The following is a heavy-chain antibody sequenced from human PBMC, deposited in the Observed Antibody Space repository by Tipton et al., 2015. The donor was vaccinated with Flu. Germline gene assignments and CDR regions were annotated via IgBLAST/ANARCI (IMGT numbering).Heavy chain of an antibody. D-gene: IGHD6-13*01. Sequence: LRLSCEASGFSFGSYAMSWVRQAPGKGLEWISVSSGTGGTTFYADPVRGRFAISRDNSKGILYLQMDSLRPEDTARYYCAKGKGVMRQQPLDYWGQGTLVTVS. J-gene: IGHJ4*02. CDR3: AKGKGVMRQQPLDY. V-gene: IGHV3-23*01. CDR2: SSGTGGTT. CDR1: GFSFGSYA.